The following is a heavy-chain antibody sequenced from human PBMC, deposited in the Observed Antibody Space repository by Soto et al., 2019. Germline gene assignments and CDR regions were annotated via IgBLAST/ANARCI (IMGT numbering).Heavy chain of an antibody. V-gene: IGHV3-30*18. CDR2: ISYDGSNK. CDR1: GFTFSSYG. J-gene: IGHJ4*02. CDR3: AKDRTILGPHFDY. D-gene: IGHD3-3*01. Sequence: PGGSLRLSCAASGFTFSSYGMHWVRQAPGKGLEWVAVISYDGSNKYYADSVKGRFTISRDNSKNTLYLQMNSLRAEDTAVYYCAKDRTILGPHFDYWGQGTLVTVSS.